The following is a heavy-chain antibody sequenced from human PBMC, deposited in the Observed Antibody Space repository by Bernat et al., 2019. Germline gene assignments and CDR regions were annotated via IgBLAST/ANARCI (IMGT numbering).Heavy chain of an antibody. CDR3: AKRRGSQGVFDY. Sequence: ELQLSESGGGLVQPGGSLRLSCAASGFTFSSYAMTWVRQAPGKGLEWVSTISSGGGGTYYADSVKGRFTISRDNSENTLYLQVNSLRAEDTAVYYCAKRRGSQGVFDYWGQGTLVSVAS. CDR2: ISSGGGGT. CDR1: GFTFSSYA. D-gene: IGHD3-10*01. V-gene: IGHV3-23*01. J-gene: IGHJ4*02.